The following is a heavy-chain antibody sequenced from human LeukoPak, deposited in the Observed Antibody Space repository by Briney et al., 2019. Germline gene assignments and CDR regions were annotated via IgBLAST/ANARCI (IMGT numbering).Heavy chain of an antibody. CDR2: INHSERT. V-gene: IGHV4-34*01. CDR3: ARGSRDVRVFGGSRLLHSKLWFDP. CDR1: GGSFSVYY. J-gene: IGHJ5*02. D-gene: IGHD3-10*02. Sequence: SEPLSLTCAVYGGSFSVYYWSWIRQPPGKGLECIGEINHSERTIYHPPLKSRVPISVDTSKNQFSLKLSYVTAADTAVYYWARGSRDVRVFGGSRLLHSKLWFDPWGQGTLVTVSS.